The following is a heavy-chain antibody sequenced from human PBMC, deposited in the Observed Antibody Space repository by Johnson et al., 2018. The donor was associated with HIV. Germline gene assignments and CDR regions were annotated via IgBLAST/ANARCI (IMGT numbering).Heavy chain of an antibody. V-gene: IGHV3-66*01. D-gene: IGHD2-2*01. CDR3: ATDPPGMSSTSERDAFDI. CDR2: IYRGGST. CDR1: GFTVSSTY. Sequence: VQLVESGGGVVRPGASLRLSCAASGFTVSSTYMRCVRQAPGQWLEWASVIYRGGSTYYADSVKCRFTLSRDNSKNTLYLQMSSLRADDTAVYYCATDPPGMSSTSERDAFDIWGQGTMVTVSS. J-gene: IGHJ3*02.